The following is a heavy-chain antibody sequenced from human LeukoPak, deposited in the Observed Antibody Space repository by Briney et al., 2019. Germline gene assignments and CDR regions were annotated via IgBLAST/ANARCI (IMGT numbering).Heavy chain of an antibody. CDR2: IYTSGGT. CDR1: GGSISSYY. V-gene: IGHV4-4*07. Sequence: SETLSLTCTVSGGSISSYYWSWIRQPAGKGLEWIGRIYTSGGTNYNPSLKSRVTMSVDTSKNQFSLKLSSVTAADTAVYYCARTYGDYGYWYFDLWGRGTLVTVSS. J-gene: IGHJ2*01. CDR3: ARTYGDYGYWYFDL. D-gene: IGHD4-17*01.